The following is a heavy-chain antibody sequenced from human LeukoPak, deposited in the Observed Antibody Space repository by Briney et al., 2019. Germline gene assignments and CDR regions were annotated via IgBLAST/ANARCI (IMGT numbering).Heavy chain of an antibody. CDR1: GGTFSSYA. D-gene: IGHD2-2*01. CDR2: IIPIFGTA. CDR3: ARAIIGGYCSSTSCYYYFDY. V-gene: IGHV1-69*01. J-gene: IGHJ4*02. Sequence: GSSVKVSCKASGGTFSSYAISWVRQAPGQGLEWMGGIIPIFGTANYAQKFQGRVTITADESTSTAYMELSSLRSEDTAVYYCARAIIGGYCSSTSCYYYFDYWGQGTLATVSS.